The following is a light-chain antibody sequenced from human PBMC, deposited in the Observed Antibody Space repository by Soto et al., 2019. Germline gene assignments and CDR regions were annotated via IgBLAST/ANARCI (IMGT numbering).Light chain of an antibody. CDR1: QSVSAW. V-gene: IGKV1-5*01. J-gene: IGKJ1*01. Sequence: DIQMTQSPSTLSASVGDRVTISCRASQSVSAWLAWYQQKPGKAPKLLISDASSLKSGVPSRFSGSGYGTEFTLTISSLQPEDFATYYCLQHNSYPPTFGQGTKVDIK. CDR3: LQHNSYPPT. CDR2: DAS.